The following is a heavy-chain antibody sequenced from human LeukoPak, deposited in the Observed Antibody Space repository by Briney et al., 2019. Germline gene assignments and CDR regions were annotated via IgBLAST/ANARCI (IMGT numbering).Heavy chain of an antibody. Sequence: SETLSLTCAVYGGSFSGYYWSWIRQPPGKGLEWIGEINHSGSTNYNPSLKSRVTISVDTSKNQFSMKLSSVTAADTAVYYCARDVGYYIPYDAFDIWGQGTMVTVSS. V-gene: IGHV4-34*01. CDR2: INHSGST. CDR3: ARDVGYYIPYDAFDI. D-gene: IGHD2-8*02. J-gene: IGHJ3*02. CDR1: GGSFSGYY.